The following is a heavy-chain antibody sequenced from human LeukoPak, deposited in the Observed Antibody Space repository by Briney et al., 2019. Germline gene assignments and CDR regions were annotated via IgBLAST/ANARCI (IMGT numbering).Heavy chain of an antibody. CDR3: AKRLYCSGGSCYRGYFDY. Sequence: GASVKVSCKASGYTFTSYDINWVRQAPGQGLEWMGWMNPNSGNTGYAQKFQGRVTITRNTSISTAYMELSSLRSEDTAVYYCAKRLYCSGGSCYRGYFDYWGQGTLVTVSS. CDR2: MNPNSGNT. D-gene: IGHD2-15*01. V-gene: IGHV1-8*03. J-gene: IGHJ4*02. CDR1: GYTFTSYD.